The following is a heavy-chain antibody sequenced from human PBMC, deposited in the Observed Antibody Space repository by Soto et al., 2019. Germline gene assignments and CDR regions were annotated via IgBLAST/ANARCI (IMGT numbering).Heavy chain of an antibody. CDR1: AGSTSRYS. CDR2: IYYSGST. J-gene: IGHJ6*03. Sequence: SQTLSVTCTVSAGSTSRYSWSWIRQPPGKGLEWIGYIYYSGSTNYNPSLKSRVTISVDTSKNQFSLKLSSVTAADTAVYYCARHSGDYYYFYYMHVWAKSPLSPSP. D-gene: IGHD2-8*02. CDR3: ARHSGDYYYFYYMHV. V-gene: IGHV4-59*08.